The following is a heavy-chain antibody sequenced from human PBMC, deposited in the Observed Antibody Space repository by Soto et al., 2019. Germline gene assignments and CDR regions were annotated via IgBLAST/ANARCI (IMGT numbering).Heavy chain of an antibody. CDR1: GFTCSSYS. CDR3: ARDRSGYSYGYGDY. J-gene: IGHJ4*02. D-gene: IGHD5-18*01. CDR2: ISSSSSYI. Sequence: EVQLVESGGGLVKPGGSLRLSCAASGFTCSSYSMNWVRQAPGKGLEWVSSISSSSSYIYYADSVKGRFTISRDNAKNSLYLQMNSLRAEDTAVYYCARDRSGYSYGYGDYWGQGTLVTVSS. V-gene: IGHV3-21*01.